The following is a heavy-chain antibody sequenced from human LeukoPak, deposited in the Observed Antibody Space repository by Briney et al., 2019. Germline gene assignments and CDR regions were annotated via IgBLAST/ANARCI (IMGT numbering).Heavy chain of an antibody. V-gene: IGHV1-18*01. CDR1: GYTFTSYG. Sequence: GASVKVSCKASGYTFTSYGISWVRQAPGQGLEWMGWISAYNGNTNYAQKLQGRVTMTTDTSTSTAYMELRSLRSDDTAVYYCARDSDILTGYRGDSFNIWGQGTMVTVSS. CDR2: ISAYNGNT. D-gene: IGHD3-9*01. J-gene: IGHJ3*02. CDR3: ARDSDILTGYRGDSFNI.